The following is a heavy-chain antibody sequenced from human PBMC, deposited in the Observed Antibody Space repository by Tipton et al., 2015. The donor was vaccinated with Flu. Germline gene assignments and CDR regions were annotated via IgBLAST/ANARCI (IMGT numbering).Heavy chain of an antibody. V-gene: IGHV5-51*03. J-gene: IGHJ4*02. CDR2: IYPGDSDT. Sequence: QSEPEVRRPGESLKISCKGSGYRFSDYWIGWVRQMPGTGLEWMGIIYPGDSDTRYSPSFQGQVTISADKSINTTSLQWSSLKASDSAMYYCVRRDTGTPYWGQGTLVTVSS. CDR1: GYRFSDYW. CDR3: VRRDTGTPY. D-gene: IGHD1-7*01.